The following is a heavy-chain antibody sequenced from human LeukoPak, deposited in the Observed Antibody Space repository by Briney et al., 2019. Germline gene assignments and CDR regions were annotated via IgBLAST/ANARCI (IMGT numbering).Heavy chain of an antibody. J-gene: IGHJ4*02. V-gene: IGHV5-51*01. Sequence: GESLKISCKGSGYSFTSYWIAWVRQMPGKGLEWMGVVYPGDSVTRYSPSFQGRVTISADKSISTAYLQWCSLQASDTAMYYCATPGWIDGKGPATPGTFAEYRGQGTLVTVSS. CDR2: VYPGDSVT. CDR3: ATPGWIDGKGPATPGTFAEY. D-gene: IGHD6-13*01. CDR1: GYSFTSYW.